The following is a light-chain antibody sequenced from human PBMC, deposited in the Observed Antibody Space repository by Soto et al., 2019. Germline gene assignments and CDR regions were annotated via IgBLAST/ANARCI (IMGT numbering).Light chain of an antibody. J-gene: IGKJ5*01. CDR1: QTVTSSY. CDR3: QQRSNWPPIT. V-gene: IGKV3D-20*02. Sequence: VLTQSPGSLSLSPGERATVSCRASQTVTSSYLAWYQQRPGQAPQLLIYDAVKRATGIPDRFSGSESGRDYTLTISRLDPEDSAVYYCQQRSNWPPITFGQGTRLEIK. CDR2: DAV.